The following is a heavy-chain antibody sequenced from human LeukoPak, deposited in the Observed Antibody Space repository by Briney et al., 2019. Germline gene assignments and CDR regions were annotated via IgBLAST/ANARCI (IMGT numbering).Heavy chain of an antibody. J-gene: IGHJ5*02. CDR3: ARDRSGLNWFDP. Sequence: ETLSLTCTVSGGSISGSSYYWGWIRQPPGKGLEWVSSISSSSSYICYADSVKGRFTISRDNAKNSLYLQMNSLRAEDTAVYYCARDRSGLNWFDPWGQGTLVTVSS. D-gene: IGHD6-19*01. CDR1: GGSISGSSYY. CDR2: ISSSSSYI. V-gene: IGHV3-21*01.